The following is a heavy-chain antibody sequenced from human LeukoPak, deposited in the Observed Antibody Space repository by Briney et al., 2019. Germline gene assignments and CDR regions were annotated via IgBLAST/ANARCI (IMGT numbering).Heavy chain of an antibody. Sequence: SVKVSWKASGGTFSSYAISWVRQAPGQGLEWMGGIIPIFGTTNYAQKFQDRVTITADKSTSTAYMELSSLRSEDTAVYYCATRVVRGNWFDPWGQGTLVTVSS. CDR3: ATRVVRGNWFDP. CDR2: IIPIFGTT. D-gene: IGHD6-6*01. V-gene: IGHV1-69*06. CDR1: GGTFSSYA. J-gene: IGHJ5*02.